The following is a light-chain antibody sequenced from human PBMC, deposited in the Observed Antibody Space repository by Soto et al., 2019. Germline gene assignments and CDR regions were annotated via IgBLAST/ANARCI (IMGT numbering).Light chain of an antibody. J-gene: IGKJ2*02. CDR2: TAS. CDR1: QDISNY. V-gene: IGKV1-27*01. CDR3: QQTFSFPRT. Sequence: DIQITQSQASLSASVRERVTITCRASQDISNYLAWYQQKPGKVPQLLIYTASTLQSGVPSRFSGDGYGTDFTLSISSLHPEDFATYYCQQTFSFPRTFGQGTKVDIK.